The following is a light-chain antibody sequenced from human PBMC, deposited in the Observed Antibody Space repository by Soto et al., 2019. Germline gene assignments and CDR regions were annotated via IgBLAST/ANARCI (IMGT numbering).Light chain of an antibody. CDR1: QNITTF. CDR3: QQTSDFPFT. CDR2: GAS. V-gene: IGKV1-39*01. J-gene: IGKJ3*01. Sequence: DIQMTQSPSSLSASRGDRVTITCRASQNITTFLHWYHQKPGKAPKLLIYGASNLQSGVSSRFSASGSGTYFTLTITSLQPEDFASYYCQQTSDFPFTLGPGTTVD.